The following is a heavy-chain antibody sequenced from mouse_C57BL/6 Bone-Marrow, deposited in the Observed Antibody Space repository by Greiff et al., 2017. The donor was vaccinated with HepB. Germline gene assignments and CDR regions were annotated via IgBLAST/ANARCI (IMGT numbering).Heavy chain of an antibody. Sequence: VKLQESGAELVRPGASVTLSCKASGYTFTDYEMHWVKQTPVHGLEWIGAIDPETGGTAYNQKFKGKAILTADKSSSTAYMELRSLTSEDSAVYYCTRDYGPWFAYWGQGTLVTVSA. J-gene: IGHJ3*01. D-gene: IGHD1-1*01. CDR2: IDPETGGT. CDR3: TRDYGPWFAY. CDR1: GYTFTDYE. V-gene: IGHV1-15*01.